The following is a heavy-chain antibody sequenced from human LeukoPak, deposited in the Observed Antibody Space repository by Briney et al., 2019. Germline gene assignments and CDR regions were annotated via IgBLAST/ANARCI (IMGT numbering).Heavy chain of an antibody. J-gene: IGHJ4*02. V-gene: IGHV3-11*04. CDR2: INSAGNNI. CDR3: STTRVFDY. Sequence: GGSLRLSCVASGFTFSDYFMSWIRQAPGKGLEWLSFINSAGNNIYYADSVKGRFTISRDNSKETLYLEMNSLRGEDTAIYYCSTTRVFDYWGQGTLVAVSS. CDR1: GFTFSDYF.